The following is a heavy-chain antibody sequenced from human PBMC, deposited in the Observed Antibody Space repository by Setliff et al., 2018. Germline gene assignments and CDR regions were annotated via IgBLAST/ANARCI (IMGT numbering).Heavy chain of an antibody. J-gene: IGHJ3*02. Sequence: ASVKVSKASGYTFTSHYTHWVRQAPGLGLEWMGTINPSSGRTSYAQKFQGRVTMTRDTSTSTVYMDMSSLRSEDTAVYYCARDVFPYHYEGAFDIWGQGTMVTVSS. V-gene: IGHV1-46*01. CDR3: ARDVFPYHYEGAFDI. CDR1: GYTFTSHY. CDR2: INPSSGRT. D-gene: IGHD3-22*01.